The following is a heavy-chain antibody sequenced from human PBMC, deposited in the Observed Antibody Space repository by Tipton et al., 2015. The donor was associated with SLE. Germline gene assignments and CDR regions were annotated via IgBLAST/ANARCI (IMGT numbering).Heavy chain of an antibody. D-gene: IGHD1-26*01. V-gene: IGHV4-34*01. CDR3: GVGATAGAFDI. CDR2: INHSGST. CDR1: GGSFSGYY. Sequence: TLSLTCAVYGGSFSGYYWSWIRQPPGKGLEWIGEINHSGSTNYNPSLKSRVTISVDTSKNQFSLKLSSVTAADTAVYYRGVGATAGAFDIWGQGTMVTVSS. J-gene: IGHJ3*02.